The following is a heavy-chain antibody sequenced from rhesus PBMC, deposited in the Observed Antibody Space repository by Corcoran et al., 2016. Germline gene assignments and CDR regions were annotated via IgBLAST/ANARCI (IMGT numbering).Heavy chain of an antibody. Sequence: EVQLVESGGGLAEPGWSLRLSCSASGFSFSAYPMYWVRRAPGKGVEWVAGLSYTGGGTYYADSVKGRFTISRENAKNTLYLQMDSLRGEDTAVEYCARAGWGSNYWGQGVLVTVSS. J-gene: IGHJ4*01. CDR2: LSYTGGGT. CDR1: GFSFSAYP. D-gene: IGHD7-45*01. CDR3: ARAGWGSNY. V-gene: IGHV3S18*01.